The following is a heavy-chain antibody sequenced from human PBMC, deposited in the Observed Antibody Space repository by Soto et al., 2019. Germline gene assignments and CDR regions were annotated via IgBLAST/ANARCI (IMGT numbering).Heavy chain of an antibody. V-gene: IGHV3-23*01. J-gene: IGHJ4*02. CDR2: ISGAGGST. CDR1: GFTFGSYA. D-gene: IGHD3-3*01. Sequence: EVQLLQSGGHVVQPGGSLRLSCEGSGFTFGSYAMSWVRQAPGKGLEWVSLISGAGGSTSYADSVKGRIIISRDNSKSTLYLQMNSLRPEDTATYYCAGDYYDFWSGFLEYWGQGTTVTVSS. CDR3: AGDYYDFWSGFLEY.